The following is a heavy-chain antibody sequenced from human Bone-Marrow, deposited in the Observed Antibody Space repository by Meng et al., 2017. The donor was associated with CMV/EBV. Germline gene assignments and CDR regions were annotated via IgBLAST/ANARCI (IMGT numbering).Heavy chain of an antibody. CDR1: GFTFSRYA. J-gene: IGHJ4*02. Sequence: GGSLRLSCAASGFTFSRYAMGWVRQSPGKGPQWVTFIRYDGSYIFYADSVKGRFTISRDNFKNTLYLQMNSLRPEDTALYSCAYSNVSYYFDQWGQGTLVTVSS. D-gene: IGHD1-26*01. CDR3: AYSNVSYYFDQ. CDR2: IRYDGSYI. V-gene: IGHV3-30*02.